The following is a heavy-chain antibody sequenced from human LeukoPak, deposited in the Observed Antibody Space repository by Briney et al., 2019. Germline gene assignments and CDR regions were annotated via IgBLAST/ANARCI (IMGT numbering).Heavy chain of an antibody. CDR2: ISGSGGST. V-gene: IGHV3-23*01. CDR3: AKEYYDILTGYYNYFDY. J-gene: IGHJ4*02. CDR1: GFTFSSYA. D-gene: IGHD3-9*01. Sequence: SGGSPRLSCAASGFTFSSYAMSWVRQAPGKGLEWVSAISGSGGSTYYADSVKGRFTISRDNSKNTLYLQMNSLRAEDTAVYYCAKEYYDILTGYYNYFDYWGQGTLVTVSS.